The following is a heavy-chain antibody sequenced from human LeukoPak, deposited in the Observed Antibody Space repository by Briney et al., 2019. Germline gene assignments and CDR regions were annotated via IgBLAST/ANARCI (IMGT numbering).Heavy chain of an antibody. V-gene: IGHV3-30*04. CDR2: ISYDGSNK. D-gene: IGHD5-12*01. CDR3: AKTYSGYDGVGY. J-gene: IGHJ4*02. Sequence: GGSLRLSCAASGFTFSSYAMHWVRQAPGKGLEWVAVISYDGSNKYYADSVKGRFTISRDNSKNTLYLQMNSLRAEDTAVYYCAKTYSGYDGVGYWGQGTLVTVSS. CDR1: GFTFSSYA.